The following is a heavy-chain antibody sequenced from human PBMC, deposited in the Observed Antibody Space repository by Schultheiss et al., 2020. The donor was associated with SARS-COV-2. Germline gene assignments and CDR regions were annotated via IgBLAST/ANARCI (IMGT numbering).Heavy chain of an antibody. J-gene: IGHJ6*02. Sequence: GESLKISCAASGFTFSSYAMSWVRQAPGKGLEWVGRIKSKTDGGTTDYAAPVKGRFTISRDDSKNTLYLQMNSLKTEDTAVYYCTTAGYSYGYSYYYYGMDVWGQGTTVTVSS. D-gene: IGHD5-18*01. V-gene: IGHV3-15*01. CDR3: TTAGYSYGYSYYYYGMDV. CDR1: GFTFSSYA. CDR2: IKSKTDGGTT.